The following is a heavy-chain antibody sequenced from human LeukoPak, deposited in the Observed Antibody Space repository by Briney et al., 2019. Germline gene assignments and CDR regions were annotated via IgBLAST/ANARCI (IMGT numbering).Heavy chain of an antibody. J-gene: IGHJ3*02. Sequence: PGGSLRLSCAASGFTFSDYYMSWIRQAPGKGLEWVSYISSSSSDTNYADSVKGRFTISRDNAKNTLYLQMNSLRTEDTAVYYCARPETQYSSGLDGFDIWGQGTMVTVSS. CDR3: ARPETQYSSGLDGFDI. CDR2: ISSSSSDT. CDR1: GFTFSDYY. V-gene: IGHV3-11*06. D-gene: IGHD6-19*01.